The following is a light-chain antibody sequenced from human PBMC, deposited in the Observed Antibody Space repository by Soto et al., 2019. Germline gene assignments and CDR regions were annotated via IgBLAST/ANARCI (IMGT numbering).Light chain of an antibody. CDR1: QSVSSSF. V-gene: IGKV3-20*01. CDR2: GAS. CDR3: QQYVSSTMYT. Sequence: EIVLTQSPGTLSLSPGERATLSCRAGQSVSSSFLAWYQQKPGQAPRLLIYGASSRATGIPDRFSGSGSGTDFTLTISRLEPEDFAVYYCQQYVSSTMYTFGQGTKLEIK. J-gene: IGKJ2*01.